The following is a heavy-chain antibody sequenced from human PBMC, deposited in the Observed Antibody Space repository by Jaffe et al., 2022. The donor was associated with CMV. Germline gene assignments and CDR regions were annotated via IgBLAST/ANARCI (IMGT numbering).Heavy chain of an antibody. J-gene: IGHJ5*02. V-gene: IGHV4-59*01. CDR1: GGSINEYY. Sequence: QVQLQESGPGLVKPSETLSLTCTVSGGSINEYYWTWIRQPPGKGLEWVGHIYFLGNTNYNPSLESRVTISLERSKNQFSLRLSSVTAADTAVYYCSRDRGSFAELPYSYFDPWGQGTLVTVSS. D-gene: IGHD4-4*01. CDR2: IYFLGNT. CDR3: SRDRGSFAELPYSYFDP.